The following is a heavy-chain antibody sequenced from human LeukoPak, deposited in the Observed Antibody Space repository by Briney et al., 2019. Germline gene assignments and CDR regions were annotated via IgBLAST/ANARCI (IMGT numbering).Heavy chain of an antibody. D-gene: IGHD1-14*01. CDR1: GFTLSRYG. CDR2: IPYDGSNK. Sequence: GGSLRLSCAASGFTLSRYGIHWVRQAPGRGLDWVAFIPYDGSNKYYADSVKGRFTISRDNSKNTLYLQMNSLRAEDTAVYYCARRYLENDYWGQGTLVTVSS. CDR3: ARRYLENDY. V-gene: IGHV3-30*02. J-gene: IGHJ4*02.